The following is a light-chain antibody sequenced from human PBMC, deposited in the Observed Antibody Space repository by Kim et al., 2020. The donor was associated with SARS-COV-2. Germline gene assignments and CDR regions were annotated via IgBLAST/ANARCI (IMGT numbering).Light chain of an antibody. J-gene: IGLJ1*01. CDR3: SSYTSSSTLDV. CDR1: SSDVGGYND. CDR2: DVS. V-gene: IGLV2-14*03. Sequence: ATTGPSSDVGGYNDVSWYQHHPGKAPKRMIYDVSNRPSGVSNRFSGSKSGNTASLTISGLQAEDEADYYCSSYTSSSTLDVFGTGTKVTVL.